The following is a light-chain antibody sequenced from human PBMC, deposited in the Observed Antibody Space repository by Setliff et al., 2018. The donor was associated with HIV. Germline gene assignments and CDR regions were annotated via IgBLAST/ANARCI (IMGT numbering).Light chain of an antibody. Sequence: NFLLTQPHSVSESPGKTVNISCTRSSGNIASNYVQWYLQRPGTSPTTVIFEDHQRPSGVPDRFSASIDRASNSASLIISGLKTEDEADYYCQSSDSTYPAVFGGGTKVTV. J-gene: IGLJ3*02. CDR2: EDH. V-gene: IGLV6-57*01. CDR1: SGNIASNY. CDR3: QSSDSTYPAV.